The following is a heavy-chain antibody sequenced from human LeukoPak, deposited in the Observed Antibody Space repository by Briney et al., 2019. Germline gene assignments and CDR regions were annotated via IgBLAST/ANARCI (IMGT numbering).Heavy chain of an antibody. Sequence: ASVKVSCKASGYTFTNYVINWVRQAPGQGLEWVGWISAYNGNTNYTRKFQGRLTITMDTSTSTAYMELRSLRSDDTAVYFCAREHIFERSRVDYWGQGTLVTVSS. D-gene: IGHD2-21*01. CDR2: ISAYNGNT. J-gene: IGHJ4*02. CDR3: AREHIFERSRVDY. CDR1: GYTFTNYV. V-gene: IGHV1-18*04.